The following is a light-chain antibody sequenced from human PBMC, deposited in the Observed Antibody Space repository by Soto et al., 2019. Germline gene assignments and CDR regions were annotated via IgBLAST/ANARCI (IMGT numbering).Light chain of an antibody. CDR3: GAWDGSLGVVL. CDR1: SSNIGNNY. V-gene: IGLV1-51*01. Sequence: QSVLTQPPSMSAAPGQKITISCSGSSSNIGNNYVSWYQQFPGTAPKLLIYDTDKRPSGIPDRFSGSKSGTSATLDITRLQTGDEADYYCGAWDGSLGVVLFGGGTKLTVL. J-gene: IGLJ3*02. CDR2: DTD.